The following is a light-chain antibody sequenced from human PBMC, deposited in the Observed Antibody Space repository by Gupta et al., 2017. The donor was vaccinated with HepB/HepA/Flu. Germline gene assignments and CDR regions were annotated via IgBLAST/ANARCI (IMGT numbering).Light chain of an antibody. J-gene: IGKJ4*01. CDR2: GAS. CDR3: QKYGRATET. Sequence: EIVLTQSPGTLSLSPGERATLSCRASQSVSSSYLAWYQQKPGQAPRLLIYGASSRATGIPDRGSGSGSGTDFTLTIRRLEPEDVAVYYCQKYGRATETFGGGTKVEIK. CDR1: QSVSSSY. V-gene: IGKV3-20*01.